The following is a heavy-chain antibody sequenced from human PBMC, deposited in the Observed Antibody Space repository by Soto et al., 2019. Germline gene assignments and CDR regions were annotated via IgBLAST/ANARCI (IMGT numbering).Heavy chain of an antibody. CDR1: GFTFSSYS. J-gene: IGHJ4*02. D-gene: IGHD5-18*01. CDR2: ISSSSSYI. V-gene: IGHV3-21*01. Sequence: GESLKISCAASGFTFSSYSMNWVRQAPGKGLEWVSSISSSSSYIYYADSVKGRFTISRDNAKNSLYLQMNSLRAEDTAVYYCAREGGYGYNFDYWGQGTLVTVSS. CDR3: AREGGYGYNFDY.